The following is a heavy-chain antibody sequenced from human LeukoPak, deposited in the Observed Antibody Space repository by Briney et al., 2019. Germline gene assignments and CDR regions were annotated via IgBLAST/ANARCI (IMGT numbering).Heavy chain of an antibody. D-gene: IGHD2-15*01. J-gene: IGHJ4*02. Sequence: GGSLRLSCAASGFTFSSYWVHWVRQAPGKGLEGVSRINNDGSTINYADSVKGRFTISRDNAQNTLYLQMDSLRAEDTAIYFCARAGYYRFDYWGQETLVTVSS. V-gene: IGHV3-74*01. CDR1: GFTFSSYW. CDR2: INNDGSTI. CDR3: ARAGYYRFDY.